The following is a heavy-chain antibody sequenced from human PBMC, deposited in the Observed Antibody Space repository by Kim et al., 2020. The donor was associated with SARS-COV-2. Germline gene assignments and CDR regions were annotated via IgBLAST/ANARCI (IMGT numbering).Heavy chain of an antibody. CDR3: ARGEYSSSSHNDAFDI. CDR1: GYTFTSYG. CDR2: ISAYNGNT. D-gene: IGHD6-6*01. V-gene: IGHV1-18*04. J-gene: IGHJ3*02. Sequence: ASVKVSCKASGYTFTSYGISWVRQAPGQGLEWMGWISAYNGNTNYAQKLQGRVTMTTDTSTSTAYMELRSLRSDDTAVYYCARGEYSSSSHNDAFDIWGQGTMVTVSS.